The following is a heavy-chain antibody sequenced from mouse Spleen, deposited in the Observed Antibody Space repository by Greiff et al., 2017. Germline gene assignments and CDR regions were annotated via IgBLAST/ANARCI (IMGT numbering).Heavy chain of an antibody. D-gene: IGHD2-10*02. CDR2: ISSGGGNT. Sequence: EVKLMESGGGLVKLGGSLKLSCAASGFTFSSYAMSWVRQTPEKRLEWVATISSGGGNTYYPDSVKGRFTISRDNAKNTLYLQMSSLKSEDTAMYYCARRGYGNSAWFAYWGQGTLVTVSA. J-gene: IGHJ3*01. CDR3: ARRGYGNSAWFAY. V-gene: IGHV5-9*04. CDR1: GFTFSSYA.